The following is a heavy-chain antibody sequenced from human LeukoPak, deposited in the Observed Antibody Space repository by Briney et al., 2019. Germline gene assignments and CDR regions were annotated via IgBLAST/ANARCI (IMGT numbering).Heavy chain of an antibody. Sequence: SETLSLTCTVSGGSISSHYWSWIRQPAGKGLEWIGRIYTSGSTNYNPSLKSRVTMSVDTSKNQFSLKLSSVTAADTAVYYCARVGGSRYYDFWSGSQNYYMDVWGKGTTVTVSS. CDR2: IYTSGST. D-gene: IGHD3-3*01. J-gene: IGHJ6*03. CDR1: GGSISSHY. V-gene: IGHV4-4*07. CDR3: ARVGGSRYYDFWSGSQNYYMDV.